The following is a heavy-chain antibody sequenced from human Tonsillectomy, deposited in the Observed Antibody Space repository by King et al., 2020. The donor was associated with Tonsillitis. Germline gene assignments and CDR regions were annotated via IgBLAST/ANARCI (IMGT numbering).Heavy chain of an antibody. CDR3: AKDRGGARDAFDI. CDR2: ITGNGDRT. Sequence: VQLVESGGGVLQPGGSLRLSCAASGFSFDVYAMHCVRQAPRKGLEWVSLITGNGDRTYYSDSVKGRFTLSRDTSKNSLYLQMNSLRIDDTALYYCAKDRGGARDAFDIWGKGTMVTVSS. J-gene: IGHJ3*02. D-gene: IGHD1-26*01. CDR1: GFSFDVYA. V-gene: IGHV3-43*02.